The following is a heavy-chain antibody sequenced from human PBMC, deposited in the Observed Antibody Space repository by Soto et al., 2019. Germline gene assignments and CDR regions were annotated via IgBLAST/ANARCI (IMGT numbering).Heavy chain of an antibody. V-gene: IGHV3-15*01. D-gene: IGHD4-17*01. J-gene: IGHJ4*02. Sequence: GSLRLSCAASGFTFSNAWMSWVRQAPGKGLEWVGRIKSKTDGGTTDYAAPVKGRFTISRDDSKNTLYLQMNSLKTEDTAVYYCTTVTYGDYVSPIDYWGQGTLVTVSS. CDR2: IKSKTDGGTT. CDR1: GFTFSNAW. CDR3: TTVTYGDYVSPIDY.